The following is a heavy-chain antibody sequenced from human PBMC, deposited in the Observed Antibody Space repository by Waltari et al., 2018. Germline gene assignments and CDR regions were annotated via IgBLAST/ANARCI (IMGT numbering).Heavy chain of an antibody. J-gene: IGHJ4*02. Sequence: QVQLVQSGAEVKKPGASVKVSCKASGYTFTGHYMHRVRQAPGQGLEWMRWISHNSGGTNNAQKFQGRVTMTRDTSISTAYMELSRLRSDDTAVYYCARARITMIVVAPDDWGQGTLVTVSS. CDR3: ARARITMIVVAPDD. CDR2: ISHNSGGT. D-gene: IGHD3-22*01. CDR1: GYTFTGHY. V-gene: IGHV1-2*02.